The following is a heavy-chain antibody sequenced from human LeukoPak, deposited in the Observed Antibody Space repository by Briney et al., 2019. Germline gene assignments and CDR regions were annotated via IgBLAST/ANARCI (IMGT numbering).Heavy chain of an antibody. Sequence: SETLSLTCTVSGGSISSYYWSWIRQPPGKGLEWIGYIYYSGSTNYNPSLKSRVTISVDTSKNQFSLKLSSVTAADTAVYYCARHVPLPRHYFDYWGQGTLVTVSS. CDR2: IYYSGST. J-gene: IGHJ4*02. CDR3: ARHVPLPRHYFDY. CDR1: GGSISSYY. V-gene: IGHV4-59*08.